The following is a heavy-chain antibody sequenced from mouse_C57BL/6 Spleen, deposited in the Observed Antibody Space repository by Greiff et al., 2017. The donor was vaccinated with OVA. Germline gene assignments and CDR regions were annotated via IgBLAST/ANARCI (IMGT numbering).Heavy chain of an antibody. CDR1: GYTFTDYE. CDR2: IDPETGGT. CDR3: AKGEYYGSSPYYFDY. Sequence: VQLQQSGAELVRPGASVTLSCKASGYTFTDYEMHWVKQTPVHGLEWIGAIDPETGGTAYNQKFKGKAILTADKSSSTAYMELSSLTSEEAAVYYGAKGEYYGSSPYYFDYWGQGTTLTVSS. D-gene: IGHD1-1*01. V-gene: IGHV1-15*01. J-gene: IGHJ2*01.